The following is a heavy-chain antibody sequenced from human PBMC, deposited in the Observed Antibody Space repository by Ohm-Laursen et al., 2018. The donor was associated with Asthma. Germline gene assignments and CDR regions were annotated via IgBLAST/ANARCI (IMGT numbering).Heavy chain of an antibody. CDR2: TYYRSKWYN. Sequence: SETLSLTCAISGDSVSSNSAACNWIRQSPSRGLEWLGRTYYRSKWYNDYAVSVKSRITINPDTSKNQFSLQLNSVTPEDTAVYYCARAGVSYYYGMDVWGQGTTVTVSS. CDR1: GDSVSSNSAA. CDR3: ARAGVSYYYGMDV. J-gene: IGHJ6*02. V-gene: IGHV6-1*01.